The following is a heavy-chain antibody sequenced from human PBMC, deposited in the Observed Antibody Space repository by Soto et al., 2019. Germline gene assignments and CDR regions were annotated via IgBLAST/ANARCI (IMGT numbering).Heavy chain of an antibody. V-gene: IGHV4-34*01. Sequence: KPSETLSLTCAVYGGSFSGYYWSWIRQPPGKGLEWIGEINHSGSTNYNPSLKSRVTISVDTSKNQFSLKLSSVTAADTAVCYCARHSGRISVAVGDFDYWGQVTLITVAS. D-gene: IGHD6-19*01. J-gene: IGHJ4*02. CDR2: INHSGST. CDR1: GGSFSGYY. CDR3: ARHSGRISVAVGDFDY.